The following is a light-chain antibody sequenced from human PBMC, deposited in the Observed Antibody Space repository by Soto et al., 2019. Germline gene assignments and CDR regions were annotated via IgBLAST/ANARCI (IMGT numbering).Light chain of an antibody. CDR1: SSDVGGYNY. CDR3: SSYTSSSNFVV. J-gene: IGLJ2*01. V-gene: IGLV2-14*01. CDR2: DVS. Sequence: QSVLTQPASVSGSPGQSLTISCTGTSSDVGGYNYVSWYQQHPGKAPKLMIYDVSDRPSGVSNRFSGSKSGNTASLTISGLQAEDEADYYCSSYTSSSNFVVFGGGTKLTV.